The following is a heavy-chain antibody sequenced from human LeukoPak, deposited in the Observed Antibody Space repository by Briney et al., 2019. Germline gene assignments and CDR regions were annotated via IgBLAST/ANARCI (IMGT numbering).Heavy chain of an antibody. CDR2: INSDGSST. V-gene: IGHV3-74*01. Sequence: GGSLRLSCAASGFTFSNYWMHWVRQAPGKGLVWVSRINSDGSSTTYADSVKGRFTISRDNAKNTLYLQMNSLRAEDTAVYYCARCFGSGPLWDYYGMDVWGQGTTVTVSS. CDR3: ARCFGSGPLWDYYGMDV. J-gene: IGHJ6*02. CDR1: GFTFSNYW. D-gene: IGHD3-3*01.